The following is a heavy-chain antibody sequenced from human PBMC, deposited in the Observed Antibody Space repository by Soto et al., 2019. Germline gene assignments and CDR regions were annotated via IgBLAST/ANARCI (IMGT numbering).Heavy chain of an antibody. D-gene: IGHD6-13*01. CDR2: ISGYNSNT. V-gene: IGHV1-18*01. CDR3: ASRGSSSWYSVNAFDI. Sequence: QVQLVQSGAEVKKPGASVKVSCKASGYTFSSYGISWVRQAPGQGLEWMGWISGYNSNTNYAQKLQGRVTMTTDTSTSKAYMELRSLRSDDTAVYYCASRGSSSWYSVNAFDIWGQGTMVTVSS. CDR1: GYTFSSYG. J-gene: IGHJ3*02.